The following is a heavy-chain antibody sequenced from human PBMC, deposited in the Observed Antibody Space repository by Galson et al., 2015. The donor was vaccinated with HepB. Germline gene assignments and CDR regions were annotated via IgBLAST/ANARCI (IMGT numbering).Heavy chain of an antibody. V-gene: IGHV1-18*01. J-gene: IGHJ3*02. CDR1: GYTFTSYG. Sequence: SVKVSCKASGYTFTSYGISWVRQAPGQGLEWMGWISAYNGNTNYAQKLQGRVTMTTDTSTSTAYMELRSLRSDDTAVYYCARALSPNVVVIAAGAFDIWGQGTMVTVSS. D-gene: IGHD2-21*01. CDR2: ISAYNGNT. CDR3: ARALSPNVVVIAAGAFDI.